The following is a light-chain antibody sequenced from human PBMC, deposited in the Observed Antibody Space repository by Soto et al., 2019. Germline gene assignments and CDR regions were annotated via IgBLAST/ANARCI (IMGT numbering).Light chain of an antibody. CDR1: GSDVGGYNF. CDR3: TSNAGSNNLVV. V-gene: IGLV2-8*01. J-gene: IGLJ2*01. Sequence: QSALTQPPSASGSPGPSVTISCTGTGSDVGGYNFVSWYQHHPGKAPQALIYEVYKRPSGVPDHFSGSKSGNTDSLTVSGLQTEYKADDYCTSNAGSNNLVVFGGGTRPTVL. CDR2: EVY.